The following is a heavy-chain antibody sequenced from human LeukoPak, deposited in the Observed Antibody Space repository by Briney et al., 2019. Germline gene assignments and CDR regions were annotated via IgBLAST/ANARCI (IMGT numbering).Heavy chain of an antibody. D-gene: IGHD2-21*01. CDR1: GFTFSSYW. CDR3: ARDGLFPAFDAFDI. V-gene: IGHV3-7*01. J-gene: IGHJ3*02. CDR2: IKQDGSEK. Sequence: GGSLRLSCAASGFTFSSYWMSWVRQAPGKGLEWVANIKQDGSEKYYVDSVKGRFTISRDNAKNSLDLQMNSLRAEDTAVYYCARDGLFPAFDAFDIWGQGTMVTVSS.